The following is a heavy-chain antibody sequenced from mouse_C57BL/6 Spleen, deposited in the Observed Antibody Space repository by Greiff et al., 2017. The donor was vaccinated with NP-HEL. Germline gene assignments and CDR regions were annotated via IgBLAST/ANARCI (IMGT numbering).Heavy chain of an antibody. V-gene: IGHV1-82*01. CDR2: IYPGDGDT. J-gene: IGHJ3*01. CDR3: ALCYYYNAWFAY. D-gene: IGHD2-4*01. CDR1: GYAFSSSW. Sequence: VQLQQSGPELVKPGASVKISCKASGYAFSSSWMNWVKQRPGKGLEWIGRIYPGDGDTNYNGKFKGKATLTADKSSSTAYMQLSSLTSEDSAVYCCALCYYYNAWFAYWGQGTLVTVSA.